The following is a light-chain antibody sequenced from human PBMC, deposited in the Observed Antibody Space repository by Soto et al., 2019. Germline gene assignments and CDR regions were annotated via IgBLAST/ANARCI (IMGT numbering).Light chain of an antibody. CDR1: QSISDW. Sequence: DVQMTQSPSTLSASVGNRVTITCRASQSISDWFAWFQQKPGQAPRLLIYDAPSVQRGVPTRFSGSGYGTEFALTLSSLQPDNFAAYFFHQYSNYLAAFGQGNKVEIQ. CDR3: HQYSNYLAA. J-gene: IGKJ1*01. V-gene: IGKV1-5*01. CDR2: DAP.